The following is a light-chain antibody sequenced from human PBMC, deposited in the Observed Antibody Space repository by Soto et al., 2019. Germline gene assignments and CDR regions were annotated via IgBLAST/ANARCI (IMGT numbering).Light chain of an antibody. CDR1: QSISSW. Sequence: DIQMTQSPSTLSASVGDRVTITCRASQSISSWLAWYQQKPGKAPKLLIYKASTLESGVPSRFSGSGSGTEFTLTIGNLQPDDFATYYCQQYNSYSPTFGQGTKVKIK. V-gene: IGKV1-5*03. CDR2: KAS. CDR3: QQYNSYSPT. J-gene: IGKJ1*01.